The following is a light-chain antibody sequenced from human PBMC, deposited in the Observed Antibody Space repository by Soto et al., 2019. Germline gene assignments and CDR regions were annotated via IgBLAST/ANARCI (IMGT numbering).Light chain of an antibody. CDR3: RSFTGWNNLGV. J-gene: IGLJ2*01. V-gene: IGLV2-8*01. Sequence: QSALTQPPSASGSPGQSVTISCTGTSTDVGGYHYVSWYQHHPGKAPQLILYEVSQRPSGVPDRFSGSKSANTASLTVSGLQVEDEAYYYCRSFTGWNNLGVFGGGTKLTVL. CDR2: EVS. CDR1: STDVGGYHY.